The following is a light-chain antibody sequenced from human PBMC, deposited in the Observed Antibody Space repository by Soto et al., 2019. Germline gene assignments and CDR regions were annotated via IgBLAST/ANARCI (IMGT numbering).Light chain of an antibody. Sequence: DIQMTQSPSTLSASVGDRVTITCRASQSISSWLAWYQQKPGKAPKLLIYKASSLESGVPSRFSGSGSGTEFTLTISSLQPDEFATYYCQQYNSSPLSFGQGTKVEIK. V-gene: IGKV1-5*03. CDR1: QSISSW. CDR3: QQYNSSPLS. J-gene: IGKJ1*01. CDR2: KAS.